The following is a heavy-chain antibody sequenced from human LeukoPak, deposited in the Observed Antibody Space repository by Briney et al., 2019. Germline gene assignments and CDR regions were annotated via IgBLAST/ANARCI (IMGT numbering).Heavy chain of an antibody. CDR2: IYIGGST. Sequence: SETLSLTCTVSGGSISNYHWNWIRQPAGKGLEWIGHIYIGGSTTYNPSLKSRVTMSVDTSKNQFSLGLSSVTAADTAMYYCARGFCNSNSCPDFYNQHMDVWGKGTTVTVSS. CDR1: GGSISNYH. V-gene: IGHV4-4*07. D-gene: IGHD2-2*01. J-gene: IGHJ6*03. CDR3: ARGFCNSNSCPDFYNQHMDV.